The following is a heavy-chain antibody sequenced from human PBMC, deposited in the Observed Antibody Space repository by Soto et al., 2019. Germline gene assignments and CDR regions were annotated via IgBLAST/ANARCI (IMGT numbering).Heavy chain of an antibody. V-gene: IGHV4-30-4*01. CDR3: AREQWLPAADAFDL. J-gene: IGHJ3*01. Sequence: QVQLQESGPGLVKPSQPLSLTCTVSGGSLSSGDYYWSWIRQPPGKGLECIGYIYYSGSTYYNPSRKSRVTISVDTSKNQCSLKLSSVTAADTAVYYCAREQWLPAADAFDLWGQGTMVTVSS. CDR1: GGSLSSGDYY. D-gene: IGHD6-19*01. CDR2: IYYSGST.